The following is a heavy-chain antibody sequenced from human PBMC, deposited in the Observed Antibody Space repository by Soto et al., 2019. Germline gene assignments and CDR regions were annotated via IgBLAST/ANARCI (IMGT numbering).Heavy chain of an antibody. V-gene: IGHV1-18*01. CDR3: ARDPHYGDYVVFDY. CDR1: GYTFTSYG. Sequence: ASVKVSCKASGYTFTSYGISWVRQAPGQGLEWMGWISAYNGNTNYAQKLQGRVTMTTDTSTSTAYMELSSLRSEDTAVYYCARDPHYGDYVVFDYWGQGTLVTVSS. J-gene: IGHJ4*02. D-gene: IGHD4-17*01. CDR2: ISAYNGNT.